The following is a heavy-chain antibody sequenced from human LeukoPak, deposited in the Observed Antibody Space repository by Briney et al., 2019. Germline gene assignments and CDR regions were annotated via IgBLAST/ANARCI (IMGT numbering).Heavy chain of an antibody. CDR2: IHYDGSNK. CDR1: GXTFSSYG. D-gene: IGHD1-1*01. CDR3: VRTGDTERFDY. Sequence: QPGRSLRLSCAASGXTFSSYGMHWIRQAPGKGQEWVALIHYDGSNKYYTDSVKGRFTISRDNSKNTLYLQMNSLRAEDTAMYYCVRTGDTERFDYWGQGTLVTVSS. V-gene: IGHV3-33*01. J-gene: IGHJ4*02.